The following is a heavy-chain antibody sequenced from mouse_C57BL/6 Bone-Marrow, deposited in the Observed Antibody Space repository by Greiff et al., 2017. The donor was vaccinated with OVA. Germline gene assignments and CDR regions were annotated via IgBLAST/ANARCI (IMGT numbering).Heavy chain of an antibody. CDR2: ISPGSGST. V-gene: IGHV1-55*01. CDR3: AMEGWEDFDY. J-gene: IGHJ2*01. D-gene: IGHD3-3*01. Sequence: QVQLQQPGAELVKPGASVKMSCQASGYTFTSYWITWVKQRPGQGLELIGDISPGSGSTTYHEKFQSKATLTVDTSSSTAYMQLSSLTSDDSAVYYCAMEGWEDFDYWGQGTTLTVSS. CDR1: GYTFTSYW.